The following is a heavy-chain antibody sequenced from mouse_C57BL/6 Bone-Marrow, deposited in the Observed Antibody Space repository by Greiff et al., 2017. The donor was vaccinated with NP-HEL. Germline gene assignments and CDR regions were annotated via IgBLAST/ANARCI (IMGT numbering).Heavy chain of an antibody. D-gene: IGHD2-9*01. CDR3: ARPFYGYGEWFAY. Sequence: EVQLVESGGGLVKPGGSLKLSCAASGFTFSSYAMSWVRQTPEKRLEWVATISDGGSYTYYPDNVKGRFTISSDNAKNNLYLQMSQLKSEDTAMYYCARPFYGYGEWFAYWGQGTLITVSA. CDR1: GFTFSSYA. J-gene: IGHJ3*01. CDR2: ISDGGSYT. V-gene: IGHV5-4*01.